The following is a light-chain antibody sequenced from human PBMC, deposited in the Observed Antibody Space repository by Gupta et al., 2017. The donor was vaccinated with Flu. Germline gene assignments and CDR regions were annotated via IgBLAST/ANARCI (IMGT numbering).Light chain of an antibody. J-gene: IGLJ1*01. CDR3: CALRRTTTASYV. Sequence: TISCSGTSSDVGGKKYVSWYQHYPGKAPRLIIYDVSDRDSGGADRVSGSKSGNTAALTISGLQAEDEADYYCCALRRTTTASYVFGTGTTVTVL. CDR2: DVS. V-gene: IGLV2-14*03. CDR1: SSDVGGKKY.